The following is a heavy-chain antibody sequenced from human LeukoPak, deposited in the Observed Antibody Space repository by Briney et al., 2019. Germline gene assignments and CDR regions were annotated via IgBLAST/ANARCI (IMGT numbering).Heavy chain of an antibody. CDR3: ARDLTRLDVDDY. CDR2: INPNSGDT. CDR1: GYTFTACY. D-gene: IGHD4-11*01. Sequence: ASVKVSCKASGYTFTACYIHWVRQAPGQGLEWMAWINPNSGDTNYAQKFLGRVTVTSDTSISTAYMELSRPTSDDTAVYYCARDLTRLDVDDYWGQGTLVTVSS. J-gene: IGHJ4*02. V-gene: IGHV1-2*02.